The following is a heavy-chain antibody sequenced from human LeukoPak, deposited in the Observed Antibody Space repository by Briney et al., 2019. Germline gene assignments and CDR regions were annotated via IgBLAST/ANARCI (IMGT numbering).Heavy chain of an antibody. V-gene: IGHV5-51*01. D-gene: IGHD2-8*02. CDR1: GHTFTSYW. Sequence: GESLKISCKGSGHTFTSYWIGWVRQMPGKGLEWMGIIFPGDSDTRYSPSFQGQVTISADKSISTAYLQWSSLKASDTAMYYCARRLVATGLDYWGQGTLVTVSS. CDR2: IFPGDSDT. J-gene: IGHJ4*02. CDR3: ARRLVATGLDY.